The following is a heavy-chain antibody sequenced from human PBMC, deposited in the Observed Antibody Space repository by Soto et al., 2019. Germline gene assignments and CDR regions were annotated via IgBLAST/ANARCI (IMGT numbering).Heavy chain of an antibody. CDR3: ATRTGTTSFYYYYMDV. Sequence: PSETLRLTWTVSGGTIRSHYWSWIRQPPGKGLEWIGYIYYSGSTNYNPSLKSRVTISVDTSKNQFSLKLSSVTAADTAVYYCATRTGTTSFYYYYMDVWGKGTTVTVSS. D-gene: IGHD1-1*01. CDR2: IYYSGST. J-gene: IGHJ6*03. V-gene: IGHV4-59*11. CDR1: GGTIRSHY.